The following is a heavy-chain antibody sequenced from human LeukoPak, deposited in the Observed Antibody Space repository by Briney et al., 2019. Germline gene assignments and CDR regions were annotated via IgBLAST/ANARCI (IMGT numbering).Heavy chain of an antibody. D-gene: IGHD2-15*01. CDR3: ARVVVAAFDY. V-gene: IGHV4-39*02. CDR2: IYYSGST. J-gene: IGHJ4*02. CDR1: GGSISSSSYY. Sequence: SETLSLTCTVSGGSISSSSYYWGWIRQPPGKGLEWIGSIYYSGSTYYNSSLKSRVTMSVDMSKNRFSLKLNSVTAADTAVYYCARVVVAAFDYWGQGTLVTVSS.